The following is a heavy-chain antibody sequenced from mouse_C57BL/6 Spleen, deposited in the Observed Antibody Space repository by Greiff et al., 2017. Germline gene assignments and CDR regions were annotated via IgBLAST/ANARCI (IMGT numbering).Heavy chain of an antibody. V-gene: IGHV5-9*01. CDR1: GFTFSSYT. CDR3: ARQQPGTGTFAY. J-gene: IGHJ3*01. CDR2: ISGGGGNT. D-gene: IGHD4-1*01. Sequence: EVQGVESGGGLVKPGGSLKLSCAASGFTFSSYTMSWVRQTPEKRLEWVATISGGGGNTYYPDSVKGRFTISRDNAKNTLYLQMSSLRSEDTALYYCARQQPGTGTFAYWGQGTLVTVSA.